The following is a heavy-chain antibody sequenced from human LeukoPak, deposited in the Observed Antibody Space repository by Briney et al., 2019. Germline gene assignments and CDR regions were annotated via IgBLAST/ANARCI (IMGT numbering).Heavy chain of an antibody. D-gene: IGHD2-2*01. CDR3: ARGAADPAAYYYYGMDV. V-gene: IGHV3-7*01. Sequence: GGSLRLSCAVSGFTFSSYWMSWVRQAPGKGLEWVANIKQDGSEKYYVDSVKGRFTISRDNAKNSLYLQMNSLRAEDTAVYYCARGAADPAAYYYYGMDVWGQGTTVTVSS. CDR1: GFTFSSYW. J-gene: IGHJ6*02. CDR2: IKQDGSEK.